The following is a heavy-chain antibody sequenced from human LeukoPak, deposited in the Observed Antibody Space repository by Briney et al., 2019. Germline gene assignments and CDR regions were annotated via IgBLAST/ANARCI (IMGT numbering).Heavy chain of an antibody. V-gene: IGHV3-11*01. CDR2: ISSSGNDI. Sequence: PGGSLRLSCAASGFTFRDYYMNWIRQAPGKGLERISYISSSGNDIYYADSVKGRFTISRNNAKKSLYLQMNGLRAEDSAVYFCAKIGLPYSSYYMDVWGKGTTVTVSS. J-gene: IGHJ6*03. CDR3: AKIGLPYSSYYMDV. CDR1: GFTFRDYY.